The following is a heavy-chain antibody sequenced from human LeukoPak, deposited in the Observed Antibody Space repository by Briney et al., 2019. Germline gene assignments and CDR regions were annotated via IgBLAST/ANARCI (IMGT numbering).Heavy chain of an antibody. CDR3: ARDRGSSGWYEFDY. J-gene: IGHJ4*02. V-gene: IGHV3-7*01. CDR1: GFTSSSHW. D-gene: IGHD6-19*01. Sequence: GGSLRLSCAASGFTSSSHWMSWVRQAPGKGLEWVANIKQDGSEKYYVDSVKGRFTISRDNAKNSLYLQMNSQRAEDTAVYYCARDRGSSGWYEFDYWGQGTLVTVSS. CDR2: IKQDGSEK.